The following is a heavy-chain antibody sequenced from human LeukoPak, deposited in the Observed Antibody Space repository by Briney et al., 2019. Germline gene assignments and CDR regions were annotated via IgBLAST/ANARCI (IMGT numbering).Heavy chain of an antibody. CDR2: ITGGGTVT. CDR3: ARAYGSSGYYQLPIDY. V-gene: IGHV3-23*01. Sequence: GGSQRLSCGASGFTFSNYAMSWVRQAPGKGLGWVSAITGGGTVTDYAGSVKGRFSISRDNSKNTLSLQMNSLRVEDTAIYYCARAYGSSGYYQLPIDYWGQGTLVTVSS. J-gene: IGHJ4*02. CDR1: GFTFSNYA. D-gene: IGHD3-22*01.